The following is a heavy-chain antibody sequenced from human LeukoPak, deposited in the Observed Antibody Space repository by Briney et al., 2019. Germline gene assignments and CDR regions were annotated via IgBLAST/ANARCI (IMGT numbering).Heavy chain of an antibody. D-gene: IGHD1-7*01. Sequence: PGGTLRLSCAASGFTFSSYGMSWVRQAPGKGLEWVSAISGSGGSTYYADSVKGRCTISRDNSKNTLYLQMNSLRPEDTAIYYCAKVGTTFYYYYMDVWGKGTTVTVSS. J-gene: IGHJ6*03. CDR3: AKVGTTFYYYYMDV. V-gene: IGHV3-23*01. CDR2: ISGSGGST. CDR1: GFTFSSYG.